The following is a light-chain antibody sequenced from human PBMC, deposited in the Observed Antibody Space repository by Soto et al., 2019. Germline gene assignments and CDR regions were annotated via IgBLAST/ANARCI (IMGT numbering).Light chain of an antibody. J-gene: IGKJ5*01. CDR2: AAS. CDR3: HQSYDIPT. CDR1: QTISNY. V-gene: IGKV1-39*01. Sequence: DIQMTQSPSTLSGSVGDRVTVTCRASQTISNYLNWYQQKPGKAPKLLIYAASSLQSGVPSRFSGSGSGTDFTLTVSSLQPEDFATYYCHQSYDIPTFGQGTRLEIK.